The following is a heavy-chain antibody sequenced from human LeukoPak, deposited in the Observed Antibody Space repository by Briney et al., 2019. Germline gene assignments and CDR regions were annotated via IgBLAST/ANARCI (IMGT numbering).Heavy chain of an antibody. CDR1: AFTFSSYS. Sequence: GGFLRLSCAASAFTFSSYSMNWVRQAPGKGLEWVSYISPSSTSIYYADSVKGRFTFSRDNAKNSLYLQMSSLRDEDTAVYYCARSAYSSGPDYWGQGTLVTVSS. V-gene: IGHV3-48*02. CDR2: ISPSSTSI. J-gene: IGHJ4*02. CDR3: ARSAYSSGPDY. D-gene: IGHD6-19*01.